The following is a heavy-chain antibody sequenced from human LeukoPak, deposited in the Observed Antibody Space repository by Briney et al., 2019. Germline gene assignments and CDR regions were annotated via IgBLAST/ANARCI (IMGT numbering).Heavy chain of an antibody. V-gene: IGHV3-7*03. D-gene: IGHD3-9*01. CDR1: GFTFSSYW. Sequence: GGSLRLSCAASGFTFSSYWMSWVRQAPGKGLEWVANIKQDGSEKYYVDSVKGRFTISRDNSKNSLYLQMNSLRTEDTALYYCAKDFGDYDILTGYYREDTYYYYYGMDVWGQGTTVTVSS. CDR2: IKQDGSEK. J-gene: IGHJ6*02. CDR3: AKDFGDYDILTGYYREDTYYYYYGMDV.